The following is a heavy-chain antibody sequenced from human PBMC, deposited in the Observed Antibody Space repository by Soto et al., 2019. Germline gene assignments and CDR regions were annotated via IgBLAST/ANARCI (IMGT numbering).Heavy chain of an antibody. J-gene: IGHJ3*02. CDR1: GFTFSRYG. CDR3: ARGYGGNSGAFDI. V-gene: IGHV3-33*01. CDR2: ISYDASNK. D-gene: IGHD4-17*01. Sequence: QVQLVESGGGVVQPERSLRLSCVASGFTFSRYGMHWVRQAPGKGLEWVAIISYDASNKYYTDSVKGRFTISRDNSKNTLYVQMNSLSAEDTAMFYCARGYGGNSGAFDIWGQGTMVTVSS.